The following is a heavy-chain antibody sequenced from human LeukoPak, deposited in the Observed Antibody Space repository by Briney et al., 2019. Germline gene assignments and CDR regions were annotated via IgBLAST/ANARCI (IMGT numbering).Heavy chain of an antibody. CDR3: AREKRGATSYYYMDV. J-gene: IGHJ6*03. D-gene: IGHD1-26*01. CDR2: VYHSGST. Sequence: SETLSLTCTVSGGAISSGYSWGWIRQPPGKGLEWIGSVYHSGSTYYNPSLKSRVTISVDTSKNQLSLKLTSVSAADTAVYYCAREKRGATSYYYMDVWGKGTTVTVSS. CDR1: GGAISSGYS. V-gene: IGHV4-38-2*02.